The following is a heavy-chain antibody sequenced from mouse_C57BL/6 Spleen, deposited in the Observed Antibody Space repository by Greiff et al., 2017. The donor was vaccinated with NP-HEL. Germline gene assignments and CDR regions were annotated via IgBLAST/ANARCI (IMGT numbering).Heavy chain of an antibody. CDR2: INPSSGYT. CDR3: ARFPAYDYDWFAY. D-gene: IGHD2-4*01. V-gene: IGHV1-7*01. CDR1: GYTFTSYW. J-gene: IGHJ3*01. Sequence: VQGVESGAELAKPGASVKLSCKASGYTFTSYWMHWVKQRPGQGLEWIGYINPSSGYTKYNQKFKDKATLTADKSSSTAYMQLSSLTYEDSAVYYCARFPAYDYDWFAYWGQGTLVTVSA.